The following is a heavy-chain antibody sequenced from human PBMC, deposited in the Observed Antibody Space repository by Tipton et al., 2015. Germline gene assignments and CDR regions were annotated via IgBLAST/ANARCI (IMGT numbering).Heavy chain of an antibody. CDR2: IWYDGSNK. CDR1: GFTFSDYG. J-gene: IGHJ5*02. D-gene: IGHD2-2*01. Sequence: SLRLSCAASGFTFSDYGMHWVRQAPGKGLEWVAVIWYDGSNKYYADSVKGRFTISRDNSKNTLYLQMNSLRAEDTAVYYCARGGVYCSRTSCQYNRVDPWGQGTLVTVSS. V-gene: IGHV3-33*01. CDR3: ARGGVYCSRTSCQYNRVDP.